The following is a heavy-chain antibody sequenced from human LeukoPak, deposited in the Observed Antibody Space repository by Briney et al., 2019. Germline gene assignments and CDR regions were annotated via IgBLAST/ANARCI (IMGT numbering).Heavy chain of an antibody. CDR3: VKDYYGSGSYSTDY. V-gene: IGHV3-64D*06. CDR1: GFTFSSYA. J-gene: IGHJ4*02. D-gene: IGHD3-10*01. CDR2: ISSNGGST. Sequence: GGSLRLSCSASGFTFSSYAMHWVRQAPGKGLEYASAISSNGGSTYYADSVKGRFTISRDNSKNTLYLQMSSLRAEDTAVHYCVKDYYGSGSYSTDYWGQGTLVTVSS.